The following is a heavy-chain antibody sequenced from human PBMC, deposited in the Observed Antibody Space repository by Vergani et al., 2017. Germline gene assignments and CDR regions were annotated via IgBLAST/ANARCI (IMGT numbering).Heavy chain of an antibody. CDR1: GSTVSGNY. Sequence: ELQLVESGGGLVQPGGSLRLSCAASGSTVSGNYMTWVRQAPGKGLEWVSHIYSGDETYYAASVKDRGIIPRDTSKNTLHLQINNLRVEDTAVYYCARGNYYGSGTYFDPWGQGTLVTVSS. D-gene: IGHD3-10*01. J-gene: IGHJ5*02. CDR2: IYSGDET. CDR3: ARGNYYGSGTYFDP. V-gene: IGHV3-66*02.